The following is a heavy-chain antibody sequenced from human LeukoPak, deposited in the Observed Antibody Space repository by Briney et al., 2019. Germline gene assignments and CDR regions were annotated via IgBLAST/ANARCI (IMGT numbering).Heavy chain of an antibody. CDR1: GYTFNNYF. V-gene: IGHV1-18*01. D-gene: IGHD2-8*01. J-gene: IGHJ4*02. Sequence: ASVKVSCKASGYTFNNYFISWVRQAPGRVLEWVGWISPHSHTTHYAEKVQGRVTMTTDTSTTTVYMELRSLRSDDTAVYFCARGQSMYYWGQGTPVTVSS. CDR2: ISPHSHTT. CDR3: ARGQSMYY.